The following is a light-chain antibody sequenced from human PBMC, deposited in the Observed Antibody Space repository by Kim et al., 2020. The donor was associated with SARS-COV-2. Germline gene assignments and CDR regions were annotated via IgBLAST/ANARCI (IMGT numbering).Light chain of an antibody. CDR3: QQYNDWPLT. Sequence: SVSPGERVTLSCRASQSVRGLLAWYQQKPGQPPRLLMYGASTRATGIPARFGGSGSGTEFTLTISTLQSEDFAVYYCQQYNDWPLTFGGGTKLEI. CDR1: QSVRGL. CDR2: GAS. V-gene: IGKV3D-15*01. J-gene: IGKJ4*01.